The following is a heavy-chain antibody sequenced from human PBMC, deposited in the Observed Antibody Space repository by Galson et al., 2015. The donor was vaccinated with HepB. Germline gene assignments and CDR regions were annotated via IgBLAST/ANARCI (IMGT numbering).Heavy chain of an antibody. D-gene: IGHD5-12*01. CDR1: GFTFSSYE. Sequence: SLRLSCAASGFTFSSYEMNWVRQAPGKGLEWVSYISSSGSTIYYADSVKGRFTISRDNAKNSLYLQMNSLRAEDTAVYYCARDNSGYDHLDYWGQGTLVTVSS. CDR2: ISSSGSTI. J-gene: IGHJ4*02. CDR3: ARDNSGYDHLDY. V-gene: IGHV3-48*03.